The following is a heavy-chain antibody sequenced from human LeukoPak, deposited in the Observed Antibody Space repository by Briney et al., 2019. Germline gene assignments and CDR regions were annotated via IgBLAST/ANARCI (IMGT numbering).Heavy chain of an antibody. CDR2: FDPEDGET. J-gene: IGHJ6*02. V-gene: IGHV1-24*01. Sequence: ASVKVSCKVSGYTLTELSMHWVRQAPGKGLEWMGGFDPEDGETIYAQKFQGRVTMTEDTSTDTAYMELSSLRSEDTAVYYCATDRWTCSGGSCGYYGMDVWGQGTTVTVSS. CDR3: ATDRWTCSGGSCGYYGMDV. CDR1: GYTLTELS. D-gene: IGHD2-15*01.